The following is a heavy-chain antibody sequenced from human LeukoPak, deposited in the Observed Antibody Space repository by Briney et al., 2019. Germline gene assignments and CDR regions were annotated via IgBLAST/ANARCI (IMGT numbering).Heavy chain of an antibody. J-gene: IGHJ6*03. CDR1: GFGFSAYW. Sequence: GESLRLSCVASGFGFSAYWMHWVRQAPGKGLMWVSHINSDGSSTRYADSVKGRFTISRDNAKNTLYLQVNSLRVEDTAVYYCARGARYCTSTSCQVRYYMDVWGKGTTVTVSS. CDR2: INSDGSST. CDR3: ARGARYCTSTSCQVRYYMDV. V-gene: IGHV3-74*01. D-gene: IGHD2-2*01.